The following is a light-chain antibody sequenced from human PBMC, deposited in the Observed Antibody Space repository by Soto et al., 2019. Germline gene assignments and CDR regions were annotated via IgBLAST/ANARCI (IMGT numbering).Light chain of an antibody. CDR2: GAS. CDR3: QYYGSSPPYT. Sequence: EIVLTQSPGTLSLSPGERATLSCRASQSVSSSYFAWYQQKPGQAPRLLIYGASSRATGIPDRFSGSGSGTDFTLTISRLEPEDFAVYYCQYYGSSPPYTFGQGTQLEI. CDR1: QSVSSSY. V-gene: IGKV3-20*01. J-gene: IGKJ2*01.